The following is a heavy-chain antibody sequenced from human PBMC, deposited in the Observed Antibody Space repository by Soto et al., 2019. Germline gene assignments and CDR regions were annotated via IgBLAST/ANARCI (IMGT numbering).Heavy chain of an antibody. CDR2: VYYSGST. D-gene: IGHD3-10*01. J-gene: IGHJ6*02. CDR1: GGSISSSSYY. CDR3: ARRVAALWFGEGYGMDV. V-gene: IGHV4-39*01. Sequence: QLQLQESGPGLVKPSETLSLTCTVSGGSISSSSYYWGWIRQPPGKGLEWIGSVYYSGSTYYNPSLKSRVTISVDTSKNQFSLKLSSVTAADTAVYYCARRVAALWFGEGYGMDVWGQGTTVTVSS.